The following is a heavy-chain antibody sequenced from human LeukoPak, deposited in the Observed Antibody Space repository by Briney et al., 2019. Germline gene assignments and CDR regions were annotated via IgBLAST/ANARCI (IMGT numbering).Heavy chain of an antibody. V-gene: IGHV3-30-3*01. CDR2: ISYDGSNK. CDR3: AGGEGVDNAFDI. D-gene: IGHD3-16*01. CDR1: GFTFSSYA. Sequence: PGRSLRLSCAASGFTFSSYAMHWVRQDPGKGLEWVAVISYDGSNKYYADFVKGRFTISRDNSKNTLYLQMNSLRAEDTAVYYCAGGEGVDNAFDIWGQGTMVTVSS. J-gene: IGHJ3*02.